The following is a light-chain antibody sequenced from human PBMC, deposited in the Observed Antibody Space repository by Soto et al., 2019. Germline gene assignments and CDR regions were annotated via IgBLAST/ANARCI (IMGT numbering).Light chain of an antibody. CDR3: QTWGTGIQV. CDR1: SGHSSYA. CDR2: LNSDGSH. J-gene: IGLJ1*01. V-gene: IGLV4-69*01. Sequence: QLVLTQSPSASASLGASVKLTCTLSSGHSSYAIAWHQQQPEKGPRYLMKLNSDGSHSKGDEIPDRFSGSSSGAERYLTISSLQSEDEADYYCQTWGTGIQVFGTGTKLTVL.